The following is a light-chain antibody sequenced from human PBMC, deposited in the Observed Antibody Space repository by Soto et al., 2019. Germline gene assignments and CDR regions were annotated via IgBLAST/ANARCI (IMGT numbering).Light chain of an antibody. CDR2: DAS. CDR3: QQYQGYSGT. J-gene: IGKJ1*01. CDR1: QSINGW. Sequence: DIQLTQSPSTLSASVGDRVTITCRASQSINGWLAWYQQKSGRAPRLLISDASSLQTGVPSRFSGSGSGTEFTLTISSLQPDDFATYYCQQYQGYSGTFGQGTKVDIK. V-gene: IGKV1-5*01.